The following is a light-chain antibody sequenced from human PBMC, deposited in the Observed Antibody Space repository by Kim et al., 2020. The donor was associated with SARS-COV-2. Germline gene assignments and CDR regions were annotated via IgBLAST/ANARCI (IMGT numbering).Light chain of an antibody. V-gene: IGLV3-19*01. CDR2: GKN. Sequence: SSELTQDPAVSVALGQTVRITCQGDSLRSYYATWYQQKPGQAPIVVIYGKNNRPSGIPDRFSGSSSGDTASLTITGTQAGDEADYYCNSRGSNDNVLFGGGTKLTGL. CDR3: NSRGSNDNVL. CDR1: SLRSYY. J-gene: IGLJ2*01.